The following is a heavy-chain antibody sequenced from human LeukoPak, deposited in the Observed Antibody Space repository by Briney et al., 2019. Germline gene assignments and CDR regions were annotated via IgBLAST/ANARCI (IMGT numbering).Heavy chain of an antibody. CDR3: ARENSGYGYNFDY. CDR1: GYTFTSYY. D-gene: IGHD5-12*01. Sequence: ASVKVSCKASGYTFTSYYMHWVRQAPGQGLEWMGIINPSGGSTSYAQKLQGRVTMTTDTSTSTAYMELRSLRSDDTAVYYCARENSGYGYNFDYWGQGTLVTVSS. CDR2: INPSGGST. J-gene: IGHJ4*02. V-gene: IGHV1-46*01.